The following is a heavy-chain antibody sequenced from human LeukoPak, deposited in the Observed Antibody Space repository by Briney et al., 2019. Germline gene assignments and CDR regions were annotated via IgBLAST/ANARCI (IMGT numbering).Heavy chain of an antibody. J-gene: IGHJ4*02. D-gene: IGHD3-16*01. CDR3: VNLRRG. CDR2: IKQDGSEK. V-gene: IGHV3-7*03. Sequence: GGSLRLSCAASGFTFSDYYMSWIRQAPGKGLEWVANIKQDGSEKYYLNSVKGRFAISRDNAKNSLFLQMNSLRAEDTAIYYCVNLRRGWGQGTLVTVSS. CDR1: GFTFSDYY.